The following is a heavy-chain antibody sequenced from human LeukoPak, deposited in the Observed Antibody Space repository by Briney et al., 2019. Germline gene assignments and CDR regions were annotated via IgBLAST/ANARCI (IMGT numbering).Heavy chain of an antibody. V-gene: IGHV3-48*04. Sequence: SGGSLRLSCAASGFTFSSYSMNWVRQAPGKGLEWVSYISSSSRTIYYADSVKGRFTISRDNAKNSLYLQMNSLRAEDTAVYYCASLGLGSSSWYDAFDIWGQGTMVTVSS. J-gene: IGHJ3*02. CDR2: ISSSSRTI. CDR1: GFTFSSYS. CDR3: ASLGLGSSSWYDAFDI. D-gene: IGHD6-13*01.